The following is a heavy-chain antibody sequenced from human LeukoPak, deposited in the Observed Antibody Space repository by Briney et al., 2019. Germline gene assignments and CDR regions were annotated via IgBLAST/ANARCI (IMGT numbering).Heavy chain of an antibody. CDR2: ISGSGGST. Sequence: GGSLRLSCAASGFTFSSYAMSWVRQAPGKGLEWVSAISGSGGSTYYADSVKGRFTISRDNSKNTLYLQMNSLRAEDTAVYYCAKIGSYDSSGYYFSFDYWGQGTLVTVSS. V-gene: IGHV3-23*01. CDR1: GFTFSSYA. J-gene: IGHJ4*02. CDR3: AKIGSYDSSGYYFSFDY. D-gene: IGHD3-22*01.